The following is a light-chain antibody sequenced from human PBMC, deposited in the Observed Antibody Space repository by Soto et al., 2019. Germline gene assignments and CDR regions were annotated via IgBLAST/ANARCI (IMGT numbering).Light chain of an antibody. V-gene: IGKV1-39*01. J-gene: IGKJ4*01. CDR3: QQSYITPLT. Sequence: DIPMTQSPSSLSASVGDRVTITCRASQSISSYLNLYQHNPGKAPSLLIYAASTLESGVPSRFSASGSGTDFTLTISSLQPEDFATYYCQQSYITPLTFGGGTKVEIK. CDR2: AAS. CDR1: QSISSY.